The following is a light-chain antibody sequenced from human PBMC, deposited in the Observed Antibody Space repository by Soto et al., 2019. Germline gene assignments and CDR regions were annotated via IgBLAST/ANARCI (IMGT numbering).Light chain of an antibody. Sequence: QSVLTQPPSVSGAPGQRVTISCTGSSSNIGAGYDVHWYQLLPGTAPKLLIYANNNRPSGVPDRFSGSRSGTSASLAITGLQSEDEADYYCAAWDDSLNGPVFGGGTKLTVL. CDR1: SSNIGAGYD. J-gene: IGLJ3*02. CDR3: AAWDDSLNGPV. CDR2: ANN. V-gene: IGLV1-40*01.